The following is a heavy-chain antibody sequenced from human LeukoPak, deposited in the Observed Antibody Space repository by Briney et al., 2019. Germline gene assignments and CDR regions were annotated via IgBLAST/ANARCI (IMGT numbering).Heavy chain of an antibody. CDR1: GYTFISYD. CDR3: ARGGRGYCSSTSCYGRDYYYYYMDV. CDR2: INPNSGGT. D-gene: IGHD2-2*01. J-gene: IGHJ6*03. Sequence: GASVKVSCKASGYTFISYDINWVRQATGQGLEWMGWINPNSGGTNYAQKFQGRVTMTRDTSISTAYMELSRLRSDDTAVYYCARGGRGYCSSTSCYGRDYYYYYMDVWGKGTTVTISS. V-gene: IGHV1-2*02.